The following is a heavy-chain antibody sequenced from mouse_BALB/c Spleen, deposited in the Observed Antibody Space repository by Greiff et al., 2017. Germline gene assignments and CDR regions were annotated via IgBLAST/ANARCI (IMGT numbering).Heavy chain of an antibody. CDR3: TRSATVVDWYFDV. Sequence: QVQLQQSGAELVKPGASVKLSCKASGYTFTSYYMYWVKQRPGQGLEWIGEINPSNGGTNFNEKFKSKATLTVDKSSSTAYMQLSSLTSEDSAVYYCTRSATVVDWYFDVGGAGTTVTVSS. V-gene: IGHV1S81*02. D-gene: IGHD1-1*01. CDR2: INPSNGGT. CDR1: GYTFTSYY. J-gene: IGHJ1*01.